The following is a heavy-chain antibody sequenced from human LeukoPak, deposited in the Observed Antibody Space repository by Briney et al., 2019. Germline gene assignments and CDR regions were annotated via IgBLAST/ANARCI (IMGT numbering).Heavy chain of an antibody. CDR3: ARGYSSGWPDF. D-gene: IGHD6-25*01. CDR1: GFTVSTSY. Sequence: PGRSLRLSCAASGFTVSTSYMNWVRQAPGKGLEWVSVIYGGGSTYYADSVRGRFTISRDNSKNTLYLQMNSLRAEDTALYFCARGYSSGWPDFWGQGTLVTVSS. CDR2: IYGGGST. V-gene: IGHV3-53*01. J-gene: IGHJ4*02.